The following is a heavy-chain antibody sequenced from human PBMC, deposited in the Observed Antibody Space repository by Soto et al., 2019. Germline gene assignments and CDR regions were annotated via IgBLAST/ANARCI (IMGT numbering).Heavy chain of an antibody. CDR2: MSYDGSNT. CDR3: AKDDGLWYLEY. J-gene: IGHJ4*02. Sequence: QVHVVESGGGVVLPGRSLRLSCATSGFTFSSYGMHWVRQAPGKGLEWVAVMSYDGSNTYYGESVKGRFIISRDNSKNTLYLQMNSLRAEDTAVYYCAKDDGLWYLEYWGQGILVTVSS. D-gene: IGHD5-18*01. V-gene: IGHV3-30*18. CDR1: GFTFSSYG.